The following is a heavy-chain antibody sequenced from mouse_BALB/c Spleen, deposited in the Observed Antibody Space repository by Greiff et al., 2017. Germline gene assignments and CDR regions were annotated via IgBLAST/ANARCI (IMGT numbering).Heavy chain of an antibody. V-gene: IGHV1S137*01. CDR3: ARKAFTTATGGAMDY. Sequence: VQLQQSGAELVRPGVSVKISCKGSGYTFTDYAMHWVKQSHAKSLEWIGVISTYYGDASYNQKFKGKATMTVDKSSSTAYMELARLTSEDSAIYYCARKAFTTATGGAMDYWGQGTSVTVSS. CDR2: ISTYYGDA. D-gene: IGHD1-2*01. J-gene: IGHJ4*01. CDR1: GYTFTDYA.